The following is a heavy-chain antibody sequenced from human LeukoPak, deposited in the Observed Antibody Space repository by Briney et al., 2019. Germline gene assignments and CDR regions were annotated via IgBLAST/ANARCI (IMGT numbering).Heavy chain of an antibody. V-gene: IGHV1-18*01. CDR1: GYTFTSYG. CDR2: ISAYNGNT. D-gene: IGHD3-3*01. Sequence: ASVKVSCKASGYTFTSYGISWVRQAPGQGLEWMGWISAYNGNTIYAQKLQGRVTVTTDTSTSTAYMELRSLRSADTAVYYCARVSNYDFWRGYSTYYYYYMDVWGKGTTVTVSS. CDR3: ARVSNYDFWRGYSTYYYYYMDV. J-gene: IGHJ6*03.